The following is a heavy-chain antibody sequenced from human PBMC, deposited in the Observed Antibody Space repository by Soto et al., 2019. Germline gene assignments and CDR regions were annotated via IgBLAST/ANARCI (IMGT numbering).Heavy chain of an antibody. Sequence: ASVKVSCKASGYTFTSYYMHWVRQAPGQGLEWMGIIHPNSGSTKYAQIFQGRVTMTRDTSTSTVYMDLSGLRSDDTAVYYCVRDTRSDSNWFDPWGQGNQVTVSS. CDR3: VRDTRSDSNWFDP. CDR2: IHPNSGST. J-gene: IGHJ5*02. CDR1: GYTFTSYY. V-gene: IGHV1-46*03. D-gene: IGHD2-21*02.